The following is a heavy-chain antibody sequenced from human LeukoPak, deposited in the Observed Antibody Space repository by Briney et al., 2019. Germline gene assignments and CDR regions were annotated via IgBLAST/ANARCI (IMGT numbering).Heavy chain of an antibody. J-gene: IGHJ4*02. CDR2: IKSDGSRT. CDR3: ARELPFDY. Sequence: GGSLRLSCAASGFTFSNYWMHWVRQAPGKGLVWVSRIKSDGSRTDYADSVKSRFTISRDNAKNTLYLQMNSLRAEDTAVYYCARELPFDYWGQGTLVTVSS. D-gene: IGHD2-15*01. V-gene: IGHV3-74*01. CDR1: GFTFSNYW.